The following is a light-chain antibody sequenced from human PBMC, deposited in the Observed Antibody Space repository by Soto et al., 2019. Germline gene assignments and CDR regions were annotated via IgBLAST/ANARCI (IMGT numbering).Light chain of an antibody. V-gene: IGKV3-20*01. CDR1: QSVSHNY. CDR3: QHYGSSQFT. J-gene: IGKJ3*01. CDR2: GVS. Sequence: EIVLTQSPGTLSLSPGERATLSCRASQSVSHNYIAWYQQRPGQAPRLLLYGVSTRAPGVPDRFSGSGSGKDFPLTIFTLEPEDFSVYFCQHYGSSQFTFGPGTKVDIK.